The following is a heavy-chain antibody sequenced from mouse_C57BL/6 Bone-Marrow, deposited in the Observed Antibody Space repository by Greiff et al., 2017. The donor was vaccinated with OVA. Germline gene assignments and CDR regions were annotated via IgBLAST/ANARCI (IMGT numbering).Heavy chain of an antibody. CDR2: SNPSNGGT. Sequence: QVQLQQPGTELVKPGASVKLSCKASRYTFTSYWMHWVKQRPGQGLEWIGDSNPSNGGTNYNEKFKSKATLTVDKTSSTAYMHLSSLTSEDCAVYYCARLLGDYWGQGNTLTVST. CDR1: RYTFTSYW. D-gene: IGHD1-1*01. J-gene: IGHJ2*01. V-gene: IGHV1-53*01. CDR3: ARLLGDY.